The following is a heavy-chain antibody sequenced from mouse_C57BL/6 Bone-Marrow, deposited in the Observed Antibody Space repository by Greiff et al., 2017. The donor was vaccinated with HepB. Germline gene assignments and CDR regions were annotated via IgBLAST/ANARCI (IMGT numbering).Heavy chain of an antibody. Sequence: EVQLVESGGGLVQPGGSMKLSCVASGFTFSNYWMNWVRQSPEKGLEWVAQIRLKSDNYATHYAESVKGRFTISRDDSKSSVYLQMNNLRAEDTGIYYCTGREGRVDYWGQGTTLTVSS. D-gene: IGHD3-3*01. CDR1: GFTFSNYW. CDR2: IRLKSDNYAT. V-gene: IGHV6-3*01. CDR3: TGREGRVDY. J-gene: IGHJ2*01.